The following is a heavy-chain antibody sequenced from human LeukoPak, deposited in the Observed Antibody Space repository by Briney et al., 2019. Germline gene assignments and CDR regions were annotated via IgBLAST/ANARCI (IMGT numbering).Heavy chain of an antibody. V-gene: IGHV3-7*01. CDR3: ARALDSSSSRYQAFEY. J-gene: IGHJ4*02. CDR2: IKQDGSEK. CDR1: GFTFSNYW. Sequence: GGSLRLSCAASGFTFSNYWMSWVRQAPGKGLEWVANIKQDGSEKFYVDSVKGRFTISRDNAKNSLYLQMNSLRAEDTAVYYCARALDSSSSRYQAFEYWGQGTLVTVSS. D-gene: IGHD2-2*01.